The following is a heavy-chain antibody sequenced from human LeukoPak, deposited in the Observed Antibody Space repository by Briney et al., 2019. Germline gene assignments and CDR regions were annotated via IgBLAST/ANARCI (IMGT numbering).Heavy chain of an antibody. D-gene: IGHD3-3*01. Sequence: SETLSLTCAVYGGSLNGYYWTWIRQPPGKGLEWIGEINYSGSTIYNPSLESRVTISIDTSENQFSLKLTSVTAADTAVYYCARAVEYNFWSGLQRRAATFDYWGQGTLVTVSS. V-gene: IGHV4-34*01. CDR2: INYSGST. J-gene: IGHJ4*02. CDR1: GGSLNGYY. CDR3: ARAVEYNFWSGLQRRAATFDY.